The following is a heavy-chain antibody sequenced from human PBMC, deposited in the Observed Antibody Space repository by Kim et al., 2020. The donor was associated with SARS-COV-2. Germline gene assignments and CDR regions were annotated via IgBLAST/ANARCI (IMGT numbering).Heavy chain of an antibody. J-gene: IGHJ6*02. CDR1: GYSFTSYW. Sequence: GESLKISCKGSGYSFTSYWIGWVRQMPGKGLEWMGIIYPGDSDTRYSPSFQGQVTISADKSISTAYLQWSSLKASDTAMYYCARQGCSGGSCYEVGYYYGMDVWGQGTTVTVSS. V-gene: IGHV5-51*01. CDR3: ARQGCSGGSCYEVGYYYGMDV. CDR2: IYPGDSDT. D-gene: IGHD2-15*01.